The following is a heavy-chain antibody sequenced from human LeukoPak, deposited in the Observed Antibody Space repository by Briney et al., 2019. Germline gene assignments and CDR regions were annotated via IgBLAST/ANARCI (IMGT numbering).Heavy chain of an antibody. Sequence: SETLSLTCTVSGGSISSGTYYWSWIRQPAGKGLEWIGRIYTSGSTNYNPSLKSRVTISVNTSKNQFSLKLSSVTAADTAVYYCAGHDFWSGYNDYWGQGTLVTVSS. CDR3: AGHDFWSGYNDY. CDR2: IYTSGST. V-gene: IGHV4-61*02. CDR1: GGSISSGTYY. D-gene: IGHD3-3*01. J-gene: IGHJ4*02.